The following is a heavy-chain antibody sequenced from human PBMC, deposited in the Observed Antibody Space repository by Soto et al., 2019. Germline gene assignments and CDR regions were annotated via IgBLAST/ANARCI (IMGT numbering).Heavy chain of an antibody. CDR2: MSPNSGYT. D-gene: IGHD2-15*01. CDR3: ARRAGSYYFDP. V-gene: IGHV1-8*01. J-gene: IGHJ4*02. CDR1: GYTFTSYD. Sequence: ASVKVSCKASGYTFTSYDINWVRQATGQGLEWMGYMSPNSGYTVYAQKFQGRLTMTRNTSISTAYMELTNLRSEDTAVYYCARRAGSYYFDPWGQRTLVTVSS.